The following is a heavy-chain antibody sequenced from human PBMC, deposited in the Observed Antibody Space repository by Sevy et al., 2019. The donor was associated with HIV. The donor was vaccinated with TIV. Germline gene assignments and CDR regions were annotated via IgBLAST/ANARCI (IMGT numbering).Heavy chain of an antibody. CDR2: IYTSGST. D-gene: IGHD3-10*01. CDR3: ARDKGSGPPSYYYYMDV. V-gene: IGHV4-4*07. J-gene: IGHJ6*03. Sequence: SETLSLTCTVSGGSISSYCWSWIRQPAGKGLEWIGHIYTSGSTNYNPSLKSRVTMSVDTSKNQFSLKLSSVTAADTAVYYCARDKGSGPPSYYYYMDVWGKGTTVTVSS. CDR1: GGSISSYC.